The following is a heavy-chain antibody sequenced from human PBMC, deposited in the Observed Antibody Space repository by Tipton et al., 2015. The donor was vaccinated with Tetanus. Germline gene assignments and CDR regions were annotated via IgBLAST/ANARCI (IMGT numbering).Heavy chain of an antibody. D-gene: IGHD5-18*01. CDR3: VRGRGLGAYSFGFEY. CDR1: GGSFTSDNSY. Sequence: LRLSCTVSGGSFTSDNSYWSWIRKPPGKGLEWIGYIYQTDSTYYSPSLRSRLTISINRSKNQFSLKLTSVTAADTAVYYCVRGRGLGAYSFGFEYWGRGTHVSVSS. J-gene: IGHJ4*02. CDR2: IYQTDST. V-gene: IGHV4-30-2*01.